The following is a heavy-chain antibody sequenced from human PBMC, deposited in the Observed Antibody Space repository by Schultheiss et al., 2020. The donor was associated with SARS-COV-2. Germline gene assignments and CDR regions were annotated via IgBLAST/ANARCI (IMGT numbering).Heavy chain of an antibody. CDR2: VYHSGSA. D-gene: IGHD6-6*01. J-gene: IGHJ4*02. Sequence: SQTLSLTCAVSGDSISSVDWWSWVRQSPGKGLEWIGEVYHSGSANYSPSLKSRVSISVDTSKNQFSLKLSSVTAADTAVYYCARRPDSSSRGVIGYYFDYWGQGTLVTVSS. CDR1: GDSISSVDW. V-gene: IGHV4-4*02. CDR3: ARRPDSSSRGVIGYYFDY.